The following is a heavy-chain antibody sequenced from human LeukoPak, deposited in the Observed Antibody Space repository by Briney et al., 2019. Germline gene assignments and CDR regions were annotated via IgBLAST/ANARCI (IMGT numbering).Heavy chain of an antibody. CDR3: ARRNYESGCMDV. D-gene: IGHD3-3*01. V-gene: IGHV5-51*01. CDR2: IYPGDSDT. Sequence: GESLKISWKGSGYSLTSYWIGWVRQMPGKGLELMGIIYPGDSDTRYGPPCQGQVTISADKSISTAYLQWSSLKASDTAMYYCARRNYESGCMDVWGQGTTVTVSS. J-gene: IGHJ6*02. CDR1: GYSLTSYW.